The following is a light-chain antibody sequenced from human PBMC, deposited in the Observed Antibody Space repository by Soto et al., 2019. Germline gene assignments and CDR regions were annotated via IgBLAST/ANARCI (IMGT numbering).Light chain of an antibody. Sequence: DIQMTQSPSSLSASVGDRVTITCQASQDISDYLNWYQQKPGKAPKLLIYDDSNLETGVPSRFSGSGSGTDFSFTISSLQPEDIATYYCQQYYVLPPTFGGGTKVEV. CDR3: QQYYVLPPT. V-gene: IGKV1-33*01. CDR2: DDS. J-gene: IGKJ4*01. CDR1: QDISDY.